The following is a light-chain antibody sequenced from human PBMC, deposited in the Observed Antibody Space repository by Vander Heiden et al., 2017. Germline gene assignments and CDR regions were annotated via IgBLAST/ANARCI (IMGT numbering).Light chain of an antibody. CDR2: STS. CDR3: QQYVRSPVT. CDR1: QSVGSSY. V-gene: IGKV3-20*01. J-gene: IGKJ4*01. Sequence: EIVLTQSPVTLSLSPGERATLSCRASQSVGSSYFAWYQHKPGQAPRLLIYSTSRRATGVPDRFSGGGSGTDFTLTISRLESEDFAIYYCQQYVRSPVTFGGGTKVEIK.